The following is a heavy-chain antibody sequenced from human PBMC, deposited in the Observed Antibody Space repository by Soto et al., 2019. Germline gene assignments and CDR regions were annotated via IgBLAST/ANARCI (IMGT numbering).Heavy chain of an antibody. J-gene: IGHJ6*02. Sequence: GESLKISCKGSGYSFTSYWISWVRQMPGKGLEWMGRIDPSDSYTNYSPSFQGHVTISADKSISTAYLQWSSLKASDTAMYYCARHVSFDTGYSSSWYYYGMDVCGQGTTVTVSS. CDR2: IDPSDSYT. CDR1: GYSFTSYW. V-gene: IGHV5-10-1*01. CDR3: ARHVSFDTGYSSSWYYYGMDV. D-gene: IGHD6-13*01.